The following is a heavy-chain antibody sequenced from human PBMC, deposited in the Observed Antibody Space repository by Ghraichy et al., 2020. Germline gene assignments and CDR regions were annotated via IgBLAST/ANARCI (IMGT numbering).Heavy chain of an antibody. CDR2: IYHSGST. D-gene: IGHD2-15*01. CDR3: ATLGYCSGGDCYSVT. J-gene: IGHJ5*02. CDR1: GGSISGRNW. Sequence: ESLNISCAVSGGSISGRNWWTWVRQPPGKGLEWIGEIYHSGSTKYNPSLSSRVTISVDKSKNQFSLKLTSVTGADTAVYYCATLGYCSGGDCYSVTWGQGSLVTVSS. V-gene: IGHV4-4*02.